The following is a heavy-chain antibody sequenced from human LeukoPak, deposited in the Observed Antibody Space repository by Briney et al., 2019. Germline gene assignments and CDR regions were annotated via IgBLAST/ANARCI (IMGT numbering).Heavy chain of an antibody. CDR2: INHSGST. Sequence: SETLSLTCAVYGGSFSGYYWSWIRQPPGKGLEWIGEINHSGSTNYNPSLKSRVTISVDTSKNQFSLKLSSVTAADAAVNYCAREKYYYDSSGPYYFDYWGQGTLVTVSS. V-gene: IGHV4-34*01. D-gene: IGHD3-22*01. CDR1: GGSFSGYY. CDR3: AREKYYYDSSGPYYFDY. J-gene: IGHJ4*02.